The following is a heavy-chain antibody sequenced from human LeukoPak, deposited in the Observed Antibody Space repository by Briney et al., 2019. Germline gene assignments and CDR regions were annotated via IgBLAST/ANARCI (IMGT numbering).Heavy chain of an antibody. J-gene: IGHJ2*01. CDR1: GFTFSSYG. D-gene: IGHD6-19*01. CDR2: IRYDGSNK. V-gene: IGHV3-30*02. Sequence: PGGSLRLSCAASGFTFSSYGMHWVRQAPGKGLEWVAFIRYDGSNKYYADSVKGRFTISRDNSKNTLYLQMNSLRAEDTAVYYCARDGIAVAGTLLYWYFDLWGRGTLVTVSS. CDR3: ARDGIAVAGTLLYWYFDL.